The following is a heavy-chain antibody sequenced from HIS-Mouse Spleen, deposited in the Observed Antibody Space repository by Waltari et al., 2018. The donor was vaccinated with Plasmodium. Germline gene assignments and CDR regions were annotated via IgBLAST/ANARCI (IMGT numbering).Heavy chain of an antibody. CDR2: INPNSGGI. D-gene: IGHD6-13*01. CDR1: GYSFTRYY. CDR3: ARDLAAAGHFDY. J-gene: IGHJ4*02. Sequence: QLQLVQSGAAVKTPRASVKVSCKASGYSFTRYYMHFVRQAPGQWSAWMGWINPNSGGINYEQKFQGRVTMTRDTSISTAYMELSRLRSDDTAVYYCARDLAAAGHFDYWGQGTLVTVSS. V-gene: IGHV1-2*02.